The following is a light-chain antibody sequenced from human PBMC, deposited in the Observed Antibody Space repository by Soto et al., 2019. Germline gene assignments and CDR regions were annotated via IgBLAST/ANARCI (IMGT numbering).Light chain of an antibody. CDR2: YVS. J-gene: IGKJ5*01. CDR1: QDVNSH. V-gene: IGKV1-9*01. Sequence: DIPLTQSPTFLSAAVGDTITITCRASQDVNSHLAWYQQTPGRAPKLLISYVSTLQSGVPSRFSGSGSRTDFTLTISSLQPEDFVTYYCQEIDSYPPTFGQGTRLEIK. CDR3: QEIDSYPPT.